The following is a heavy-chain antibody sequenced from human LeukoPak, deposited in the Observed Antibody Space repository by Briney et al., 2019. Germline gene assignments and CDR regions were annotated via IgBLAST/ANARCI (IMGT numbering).Heavy chain of an antibody. V-gene: IGHV4-34*01. CDR2: INHSGST. J-gene: IGHJ4*02. D-gene: IGHD4-17*01. Sequence: SETLSLTCAVYGGSFSGYYWSGIRQPPGKGLEWIGEINHSGSTNYNPSLKSRVTISVDTSKNQFSLKLSSVTAADTAVYYCARGQTTVTTSGDYFDYWGQGTLVTVSS. CDR1: GGSFSGYY. CDR3: ARGQTTVTTSGDYFDY.